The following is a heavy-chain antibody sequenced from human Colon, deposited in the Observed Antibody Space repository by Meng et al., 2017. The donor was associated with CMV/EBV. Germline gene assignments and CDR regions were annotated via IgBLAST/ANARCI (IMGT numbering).Heavy chain of an antibody. CDR2: VNDNGANT. V-gene: IGHV3-23*01. J-gene: IGHJ4*02. Sequence: EVQMLECGGYLVQPGGSIKFSCAASGLTCSAYARGWVRQAPGKGLEWVSTVNDNGANTYYAGSVKGRFIISRDNSKNTMYLQMTRLRAEDTAIYYCAKDSGMSGWFFDYWGQGNLVTVSS. D-gene: IGHD6-19*01. CDR3: AKDSGMSGWFFDY. CDR1: GLTCSAYA.